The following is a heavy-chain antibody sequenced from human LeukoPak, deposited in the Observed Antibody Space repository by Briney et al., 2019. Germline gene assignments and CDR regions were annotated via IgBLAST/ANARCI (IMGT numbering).Heavy chain of an antibody. CDR1: GDSVSSNSAA. Sequence: SQTLSLTCAISGDSVSSNSAAWTWIRQSPSRGLGWLGRTYYRSQWYNDYAVSVRGRITISPDTSKNQFSLQLNSVTPEDTAVYYCAREGYTSSWYGFLDWFDPWGQGTLVTVSS. D-gene: IGHD6-13*01. CDR2: TYYRSQWYN. J-gene: IGHJ5*02. V-gene: IGHV6-1*01. CDR3: AREGYTSSWYGFLDWFDP.